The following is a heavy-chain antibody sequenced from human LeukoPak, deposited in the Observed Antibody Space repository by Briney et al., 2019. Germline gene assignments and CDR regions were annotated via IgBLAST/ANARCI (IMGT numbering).Heavy chain of an antibody. D-gene: IGHD3-16*01. Sequence: SETLSLTCAVYGGSFSGYYWSWIRQPPGKGLEWIGYIYYSGSTNYNPSLKSRVTISVDTSKNQFSLKLSSVTAADTAVYYCARWGGVHQRSYFDYWGQGTLVTVSS. CDR2: IYYSGST. CDR1: GGSFSGYY. J-gene: IGHJ4*02. V-gene: IGHV4-59*01. CDR3: ARWGGVHQRSYFDY.